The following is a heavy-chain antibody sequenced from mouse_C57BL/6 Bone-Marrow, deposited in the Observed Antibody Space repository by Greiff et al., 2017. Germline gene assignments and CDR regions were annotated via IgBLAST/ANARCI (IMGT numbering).Heavy chain of an antibody. CDR3: ARSRHYYGSRRLLDFDV. D-gene: IGHD1-1*01. V-gene: IGHV1-18*01. Sequence: VQLKQSGPELVKPGASVKIPCKASGYTFTDYNMDWVKQSHGKSLEWIGDINPNNGGTIYNQKFKGKATLTVDTSSSPAYMELRSLTSEDTAVYYCARSRHYYGSRRLLDFDVWGTGTTVTVAS. CDR2: INPNNGGT. CDR1: GYTFTDYN. J-gene: IGHJ1*03.